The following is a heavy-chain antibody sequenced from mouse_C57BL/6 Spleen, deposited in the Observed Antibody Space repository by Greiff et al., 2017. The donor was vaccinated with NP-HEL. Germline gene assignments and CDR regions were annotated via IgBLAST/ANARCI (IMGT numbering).Heavy chain of an antibody. V-gene: IGHV1-69*01. CDR1: GYTFTSYW. D-gene: IGHD1-2*01. Sequence: QVQLQQSGAELVMPGASVKLSCKASGYTFTSYWMHWVTQRPGQGLEWIGEIDPSDSYTNYNQKFKGKSTLTVDKSSSTAYMQLSSLTSEDSAVYYCARNRLEGRGFAYWGQGTLVTVSA. J-gene: IGHJ3*01. CDR2: IDPSDSYT. CDR3: ARNRLEGRGFAY.